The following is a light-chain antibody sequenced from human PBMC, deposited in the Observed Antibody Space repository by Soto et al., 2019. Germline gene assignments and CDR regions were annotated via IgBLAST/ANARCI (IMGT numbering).Light chain of an antibody. V-gene: IGLV2-14*01. J-gene: IGLJ1*01. CDR1: TNEVGGYKY. CDR2: EVS. CDR3: SSYTSGNTRV. Sequence: QSALTQPASVSGSPGRSITISCTGTTNEVGGYKYVSWYQQHPGKAPQLMIYEVSNRPSGVSNRFSGSKSGNTASLTISGLQAEDEADYYCSSYTSGNTRVLGTGTKVTV.